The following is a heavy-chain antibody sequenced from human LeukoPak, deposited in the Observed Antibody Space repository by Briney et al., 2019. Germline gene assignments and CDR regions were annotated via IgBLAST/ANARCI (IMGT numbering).Heavy chain of an antibody. Sequence: ASVKVSCKASGYTFTTYYMHWVRQAPGQGLEWIGIINPSGGSTSYTQKFQGRVTMTRDTSTSIVYMELSSLRSEDTAVYYCARDTTRYFDYWGQGTLVTVSS. CDR2: INPSGGST. D-gene: IGHD1-1*01. J-gene: IGHJ4*02. V-gene: IGHV1-46*01. CDR1: GYTFTTYY. CDR3: ARDTTRYFDY.